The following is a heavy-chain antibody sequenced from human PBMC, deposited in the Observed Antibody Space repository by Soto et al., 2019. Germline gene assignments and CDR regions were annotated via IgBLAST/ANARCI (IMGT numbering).Heavy chain of an antibody. D-gene: IGHD3-10*01. CDR1: GGSVSSGGYY. Sequence: QVQLQESGPGLVKPSETLSLTCSVSGGSVSSGGYYWSWIRQPPGKGLEWIGCIYYSGSTDYNPALMSRVTMSLDKSKNQFSLKLNSVTAADTAVYFCARAGSYRYFDYWGQGTLVTVSS. V-gene: IGHV4-61*08. CDR3: ARAGSYRYFDY. J-gene: IGHJ4*02. CDR2: IYYSGST.